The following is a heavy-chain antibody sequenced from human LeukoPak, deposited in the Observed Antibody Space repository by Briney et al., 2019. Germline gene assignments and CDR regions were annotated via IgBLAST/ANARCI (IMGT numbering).Heavy chain of an antibody. V-gene: IGHV1-2*02. CDR3: ARVQKAYYYDSSGLGAFDI. J-gene: IGHJ3*02. CDR2: INPNSGGT. Sequence: ASVKVSCKASGYTFTGYYMHWVRQAPGQGLEWMGWINPNSGGTNYAQKFQGRVTMTRDTSISTAYMELSRLRSDDTAVYYCARVQKAYYYDSSGLGAFDIWGQGTMVTVSS. CDR1: GYTFTGYY. D-gene: IGHD3-22*01.